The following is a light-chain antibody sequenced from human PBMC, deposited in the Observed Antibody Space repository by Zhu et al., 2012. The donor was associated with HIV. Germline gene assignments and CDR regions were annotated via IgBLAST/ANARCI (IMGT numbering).Light chain of an antibody. Sequence: EIVLTQPPGTLSLSPGERATLSCRASQSVSSSYLAWYQRKPGQAPRLLIYDASIRATGIPDRFSGSGSGTDFTLTISRLEPEDFAVYYCQQYGSTPHTFGLGDQGWRPN. V-gene: IGKV3-20*01. CDR1: QSVSSSY. J-gene: IGKJ2*01. CDR2: DAS. CDR3: QQYGSTPHT.